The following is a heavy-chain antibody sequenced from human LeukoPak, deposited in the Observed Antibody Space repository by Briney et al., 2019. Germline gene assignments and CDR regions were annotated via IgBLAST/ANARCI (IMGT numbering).Heavy chain of an antibody. D-gene: IGHD3-10*01. Sequence: ASVKVSCKASGYTFTSYDINWVRQATGQGLEWMGWMNPNSGNTGYAQKFQGRVTMTRNTSISTAYMELSSLRSEDTAVYYCARGGRITMVRGVMSAFDIWGQGTMVTVSS. V-gene: IGHV1-8*01. CDR1: GYTFTSYD. J-gene: IGHJ3*02. CDR3: ARGGRITMVRGVMSAFDI. CDR2: MNPNSGNT.